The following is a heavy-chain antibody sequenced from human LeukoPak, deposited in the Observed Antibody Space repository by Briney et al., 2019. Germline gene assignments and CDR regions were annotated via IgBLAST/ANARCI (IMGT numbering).Heavy chain of an antibody. D-gene: IGHD6-13*01. CDR2: INHSGST. J-gene: IGHJ4*02. CDR1: GGSFSGCY. V-gene: IGHV4-34*01. Sequence: PSETLSLTCAVYGGSFSGCYWSWIRQPPGKGLEWIGEINHSGSTNYNPSLKSRVTISVDTSKNQFSLKLSSVTAADTAVYYCARGRIIAAAVRVGYFDYWGQGTLVTVSS. CDR3: ARGRIIAAAVRVGYFDY.